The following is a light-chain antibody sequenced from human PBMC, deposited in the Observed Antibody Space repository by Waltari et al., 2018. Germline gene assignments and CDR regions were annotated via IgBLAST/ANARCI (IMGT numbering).Light chain of an antibody. V-gene: IGKV1-33*01. CDR3: QRYDNLPIFA. CDR1: QNISNY. Sequence: DIQMTQSPSSLSAFGGDRVIMTCQASQNISNYLNWYQQKPGKAPTLLIRDASNLETGVPTRFSGSQSRTDFTLTISSLQPEDVGTYYCQRYDNLPIFAFGPGTKVEIK. J-gene: IGKJ3*01. CDR2: DAS.